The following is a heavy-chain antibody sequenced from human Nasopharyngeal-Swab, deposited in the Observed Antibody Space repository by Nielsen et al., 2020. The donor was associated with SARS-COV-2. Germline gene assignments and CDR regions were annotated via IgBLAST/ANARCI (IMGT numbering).Heavy chain of an antibody. D-gene: IGHD6-13*01. CDR2: ISYDGSNK. CDR3: ARDPRPYSSSWYYFDY. Sequence: GGSLRLSCAASGFTFSSYAMHWVRQAPGKGLEWEAVISYDGSNKYYADSVKGRFTISRDNSKNTLYLQMNSLRAEDTAVYYCARDPRPYSSSWYYFDYWGQGTLVTVSS. V-gene: IGHV3-30*04. CDR1: GFTFSSYA. J-gene: IGHJ4*02.